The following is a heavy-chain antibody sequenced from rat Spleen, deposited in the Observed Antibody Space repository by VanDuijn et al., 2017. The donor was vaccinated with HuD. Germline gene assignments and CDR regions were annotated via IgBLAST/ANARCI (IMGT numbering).Heavy chain of an antibody. CDR3: TGGGTLGPLRRPQGY. CDR2: MWSGGST. CDR1: GFSLTDYS. J-gene: IGHJ2*01. Sequence: VQLKESGPGLVQPSQTLSLTCTVSGFSLTDYSVPWVRQPPGKGLEWMGVMWSGGSTAYNSALKSRLNISRDTSKSQVFLKINSLQTEDTAIYYCTGGGTLGPLRRPQGYWGQGVMVTVSS. V-gene: IGHV2S63*01. D-gene: IGHD1-11*01.